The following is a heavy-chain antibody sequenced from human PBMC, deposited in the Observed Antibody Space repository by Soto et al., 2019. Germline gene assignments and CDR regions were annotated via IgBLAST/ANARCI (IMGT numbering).Heavy chain of an antibody. V-gene: IGHV3-21*01. J-gene: IGHJ6*03. CDR2: ISSSSSYI. D-gene: IGHD5-12*01. CDR3: ARDAEEYSGYDYYYYYMDV. Sequence: GGSLRLSCAASGFTFSSYSMNWVRQAPGKGLEWVSSISSSSSYIYYADSVKGRFTISRDNAKNSLYLQMNSLRAEDTAVYYCARDAEEYSGYDYYYYYMDVWGKGTTVTVSS. CDR1: GFTFSSYS.